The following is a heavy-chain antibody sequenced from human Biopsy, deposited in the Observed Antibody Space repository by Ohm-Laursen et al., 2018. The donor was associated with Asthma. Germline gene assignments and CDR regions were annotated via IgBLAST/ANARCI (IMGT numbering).Heavy chain of an antibody. Sequence: SDTLSLTCMVSGGSMTPTSHYWDWIRQAPGKGLEWIGYISYGGKTSYNPSLKNRVTISRDASKNQFSLRLTSVTAADTAVYFCARRITIFGVVQKDHGMDAWGQGTTVTVSS. CDR1: GGSMTPTSHY. D-gene: IGHD3-3*01. CDR2: ISYGGKT. CDR3: ARRITIFGVVQKDHGMDA. V-gene: IGHV4-39*01. J-gene: IGHJ6*02.